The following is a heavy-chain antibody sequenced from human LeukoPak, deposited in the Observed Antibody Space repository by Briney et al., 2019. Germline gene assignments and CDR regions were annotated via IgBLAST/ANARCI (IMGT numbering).Heavy chain of an antibody. CDR3: ARGHFWSGYTYQDYFYYMDV. CDR1: GFSFSKFA. D-gene: IGHD3-3*02. Sequence: PGGSLRLSCAASGFSFSKFAMHWVRQAPGSGLESVSGISYNGDGTYYANSVKGRFTISRDNSKKTLYLQVGSLRVEDMGVYYCARGHFWSGYTYQDYFYYMDVWGKGTAVTVSS. V-gene: IGHV3-64*01. J-gene: IGHJ6*03. CDR2: ISYNGDGT.